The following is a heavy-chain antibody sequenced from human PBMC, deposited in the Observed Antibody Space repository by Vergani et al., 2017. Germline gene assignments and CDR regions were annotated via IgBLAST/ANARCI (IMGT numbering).Heavy chain of an antibody. D-gene: IGHD1-26*01. CDR3: AKASIVGAMDY. J-gene: IGHJ4*02. Sequence: EVQLVESGGGLVKPGGSLRLSCAASGFTFSNAWMSWVRQAPGKGLEWVGRIKSKTDGGTTDYAAPVKGRFTISRDNSKNTLYLQMNSLRAEDTAVYYCAKASIVGAMDYWGQGTLVTVSS. V-gene: IGHV3-15*01. CDR2: IKSKTDGGTT. CDR1: GFTFSNAW.